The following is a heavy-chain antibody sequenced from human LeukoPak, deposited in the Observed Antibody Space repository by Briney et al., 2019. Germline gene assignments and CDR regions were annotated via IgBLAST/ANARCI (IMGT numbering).Heavy chain of an antibody. J-gene: IGHJ4*02. D-gene: IGHD3-10*01. CDR3: AKPYYYGSRSYMDY. V-gene: IGHV3-30*18. Sequence: GGSLRLSCAASGFSISGYWMHWVRQAPGKGLEWVAVISYDGSNTYYADSVKGRFTISRDNSKNMLYLQMNSLRAEDTAVYYCAKPYYYGSRSYMDYWGQGTLVTVSS. CDR1: GFSISGYW. CDR2: ISYDGSNT.